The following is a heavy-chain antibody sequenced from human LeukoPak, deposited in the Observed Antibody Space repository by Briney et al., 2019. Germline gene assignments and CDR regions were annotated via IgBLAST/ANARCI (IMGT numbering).Heavy chain of an antibody. Sequence: GGSLRLSCAASGFTFSSYSMNWVRQAPGKGLEWVSSISSSSSYIYYADSVKGRFTISRDNAKNSLYLQMSSLRAEDTAVYYCARAGSGASGGYWGQGTLVTVSS. V-gene: IGHV3-21*01. CDR1: GFTFSSYS. J-gene: IGHJ4*02. CDR2: ISSSSSYI. D-gene: IGHD6-19*01. CDR3: ARAGSGASGGY.